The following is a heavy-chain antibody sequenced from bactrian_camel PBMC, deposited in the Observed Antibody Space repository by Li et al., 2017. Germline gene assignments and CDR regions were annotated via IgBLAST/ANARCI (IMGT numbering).Heavy chain of an antibody. CDR3: AKDSGLGGAWPIEIVDY. D-gene: IGHD3*01. CDR2: IDTAGGRT. Sequence: VQLVESGGGLVQPGGSLRLSCVASGFTFSTYGLWWVRQAPGKGFEWVSSIDTAGGRTQYTDSVKGRFTISRDNAKNTMYLQMNSLKTEDIGMYYCAKDSGLGGAWPIEIVDYWGQGTQVTVS. V-gene: IGHV3S1*01. J-gene: IGHJ4*01. CDR1: GFTFSTYG.